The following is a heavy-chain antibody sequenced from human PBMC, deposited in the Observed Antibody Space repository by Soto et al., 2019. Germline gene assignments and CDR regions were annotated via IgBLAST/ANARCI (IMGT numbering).Heavy chain of an antibody. CDR1: GFTFSSYY. CDR2: ISGGSDYI. J-gene: IGHJ4*02. Sequence: QVQLVESGGGLVKPGGSLRLSCAASGFTFSSYYMSWIRQAPGKGLEYISYISGGSDYINYADSVKGRFTISRDNAKNSLSLQMNSLRAEDTAIYYCARSTHYSFDYWGQGTLLTVSS. V-gene: IGHV3-11*05. D-gene: IGHD3-10*01. CDR3: ARSTHYSFDY.